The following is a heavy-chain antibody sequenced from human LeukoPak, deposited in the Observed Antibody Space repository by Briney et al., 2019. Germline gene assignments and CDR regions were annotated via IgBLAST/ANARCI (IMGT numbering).Heavy chain of an antibody. CDR2: IAHDESTI. J-gene: IGHJ6*02. Sequence: GGSLRLSCAASGFIFSGYGMHWVRQAPGKGLEWVALIAHDESTIHYADSVKGRFTISRDNAKNSLYLQMNSLRAEDTAVYYCARASGYYDSSGYYGSDYYGMDVWGQGTTVTVSS. V-gene: IGHV3-30*03. CDR3: ARASGYYDSSGYYGSDYYGMDV. D-gene: IGHD3-22*01. CDR1: GFIFSGYG.